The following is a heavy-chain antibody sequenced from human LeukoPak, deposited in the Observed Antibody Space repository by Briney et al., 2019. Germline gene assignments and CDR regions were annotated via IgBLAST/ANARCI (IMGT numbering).Heavy chain of an antibody. Sequence: GRSLRLSCAASGFTFSSYVMHWVRQAPGKGLEWVAVISYDGSNKYYADSVKGRFTISRDNSKNTLYLLMNSLRAEDTAVYYCARAGPTDAFDIWSQGTMVTVSS. V-gene: IGHV3-30*04. CDR3: ARAGPTDAFDI. CDR2: ISYDGSNK. J-gene: IGHJ3*02. CDR1: GFTFSSYV.